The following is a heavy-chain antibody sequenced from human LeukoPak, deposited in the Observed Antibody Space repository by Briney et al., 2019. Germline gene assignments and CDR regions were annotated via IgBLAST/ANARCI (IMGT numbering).Heavy chain of an antibody. V-gene: IGHV3-7*01. J-gene: IGHJ6*03. Sequence: SGGSLRLSCAASGFTFSSYWMSWVRQAPGKGLEWVANIRQDGSEKYYVDSVKGRFTISRDNAKNSLYLQMNSLRAEDTAVYYCARAGSGWWDYYYYYYMGVWGKGTTVTVSS. CDR3: ARAGSGWWDYYYYYYMGV. D-gene: IGHD6-19*01. CDR2: IRQDGSEK. CDR1: GFTFSSYW.